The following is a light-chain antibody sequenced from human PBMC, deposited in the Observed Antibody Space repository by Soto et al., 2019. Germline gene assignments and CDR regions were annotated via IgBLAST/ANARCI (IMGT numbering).Light chain of an antibody. J-gene: IGKJ5*01. V-gene: IGKV3-20*01. CDR3: QQYGSMPIT. Sequence: EIVLTQSPGTLSLSPGERATLSCRASQSVSYIYLAWYQQKPGQAPRVLIYGISSRATGIPDRFSGSGSGTDFTLTITRLEPEDFAVYYCQQYGSMPITFGQGTRLEIK. CDR2: GIS. CDR1: QSVSYIY.